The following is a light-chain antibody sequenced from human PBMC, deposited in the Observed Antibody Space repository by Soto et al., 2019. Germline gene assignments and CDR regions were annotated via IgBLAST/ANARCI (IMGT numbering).Light chain of an antibody. J-gene: IGLJ1*01. CDR1: SSNIGAGYD. Sequence: QSVLTQPPSVSGAPGQRVTSSCTGSSSNIGAGYDVHWYQQLPGTAPKLLIYGNSNRPSGVPDRFSGSKSGTSASLAITGLQAEDEADYYCQSYDSSLGVFGTGTKVTGL. CDR3: QSYDSSLGV. CDR2: GNS. V-gene: IGLV1-40*01.